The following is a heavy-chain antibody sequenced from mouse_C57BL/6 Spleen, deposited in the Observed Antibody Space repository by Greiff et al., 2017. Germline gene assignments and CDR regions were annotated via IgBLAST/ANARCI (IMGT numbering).Heavy chain of an antibody. CDR1: GFTFTDYY. CDR3: ALTEGYAMDY. J-gene: IGHJ4*01. D-gene: IGHD4-1*01. CDR2: IRNKANGYTT. Sequence: EVKLVESVGGLVQPGGSLSLSCAASGFTFTDYYMSWVRQPPGKALEWLGFIRNKANGYTTEYSASVKGRFTISRDNSQSILYLQMNALRAEDSATYYCALTEGYAMDYWGQGTSVTVSS. V-gene: IGHV7-3*01.